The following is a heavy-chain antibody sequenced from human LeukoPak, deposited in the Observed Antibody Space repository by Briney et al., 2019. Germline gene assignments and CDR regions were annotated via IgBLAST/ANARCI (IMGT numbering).Heavy chain of an antibody. CDR2: ISGSGGST. CDR1: GFTFSSYA. V-gene: IGHV3-23*01. CDR3: ARVHNDILTDDSLGDKFDY. J-gene: IGHJ4*02. Sequence: GGSLRLSCAASGFTFSSYAMSWVRQAPGKGLEWVSAISGSGGSTYYADSVKGRFTISRDNSKNTLYLQMNSLRAEDTAVYYCARVHNDILTDDSLGDKFDYWGQGTLVTVSS. D-gene: IGHD3-9*01.